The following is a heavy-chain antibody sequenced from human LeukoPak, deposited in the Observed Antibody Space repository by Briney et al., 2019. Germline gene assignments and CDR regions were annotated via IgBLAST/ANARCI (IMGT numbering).Heavy chain of an antibody. CDR3: ARGRLEWLLYPIWFDP. CDR1: GYTFTSYY. Sequence: ASVKVSCKASGYTFTSYYIHWVRQATGQGLEWMGWMNPNSGNTGYAQKFQGRVTITRNTSISTAYMELSSLRSEDTAVYYCARGRLEWLLYPIWFDPWGQGTLVTVSS. V-gene: IGHV1-8*03. CDR2: MNPNSGNT. D-gene: IGHD3-3*01. J-gene: IGHJ5*02.